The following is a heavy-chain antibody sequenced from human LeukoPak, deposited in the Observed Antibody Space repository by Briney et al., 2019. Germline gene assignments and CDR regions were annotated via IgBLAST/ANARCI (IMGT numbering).Heavy chain of an antibody. CDR3: ATQASYDFWSGLYYFDN. CDR2: IKHGGSEK. Sequence: GGSLRLSCAASVVTFNTYWMTWVRQAPGKGLQWVVNIKHGGSEKNYVDSVKGRFTISRDNAKKSLYLQMSSLRGEDTAVYYCATQASYDFWSGLYYFDNWGQGTLVGVSS. D-gene: IGHD3-3*01. CDR1: VVTFNTYW. V-gene: IGHV3-7*01. J-gene: IGHJ4*02.